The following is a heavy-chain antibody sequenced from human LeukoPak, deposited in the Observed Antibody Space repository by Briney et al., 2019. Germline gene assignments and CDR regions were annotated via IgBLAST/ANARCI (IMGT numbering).Heavy chain of an antibody. CDR3: AKGHCSGGSCYGTDY. CDR2: ISGSGENT. J-gene: IGHJ4*02. Sequence: GGSLRLSCAASGFTFSSYAMRWVRQAPGKGLEWVSAISGSGENTFYADSVKGRFAIAGDNSKNTLYLQTNSLRAEDTAVYYCAKGHCSGGSCYGTDYWGQGTLVTVSS. D-gene: IGHD2-15*01. CDR1: GFTFSSYA. V-gene: IGHV3-23*01.